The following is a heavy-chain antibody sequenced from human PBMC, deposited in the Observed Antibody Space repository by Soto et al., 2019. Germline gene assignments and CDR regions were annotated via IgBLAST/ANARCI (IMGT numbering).Heavy chain of an antibody. CDR2: ISYDGSNK. CDR3: AKDGQQWLVPPIDY. D-gene: IGHD6-19*01. CDR1: GFTFSSYG. Sequence: GGSLRLSCAASGFTFSSYGMHWVRQAPGKGLEWVAVISYDGSNKYYADSVKGRFTISRDNSKNTLYLQMNSLRAEDTAVYYCAKDGQQWLVPPIDYWGQGTLVTVSS. J-gene: IGHJ4*02. V-gene: IGHV3-30*18.